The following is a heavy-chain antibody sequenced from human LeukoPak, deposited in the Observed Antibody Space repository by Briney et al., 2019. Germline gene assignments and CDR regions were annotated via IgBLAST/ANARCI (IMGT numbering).Heavy chain of an antibody. CDR2: IRYDGSNK. D-gene: IGHD1-26*01. V-gene: IGHV3-30*02. Sequence: AGGSQRLFCAASGYIFRIYGMQCVRGSRGRALVGVTFIRYDGSNKYYADSVKGRFTISRDNSKNTLYLQMNSLRAEDTAVYYCAKDIVGIGAYWGQGTLVTVSS. CDR3: AKDIVGIGAY. CDR1: GYIFRIYG. J-gene: IGHJ4*02.